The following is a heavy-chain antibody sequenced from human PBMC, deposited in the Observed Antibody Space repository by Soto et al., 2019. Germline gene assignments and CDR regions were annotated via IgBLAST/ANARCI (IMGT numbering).Heavy chain of an antibody. Sequence: SETLSLTCTVSGGSISSYYWSWIRQPPGKGLEWIGYIYYSGSTNYNPSLKSRVTISVDTSKNQFSLKLSSVTAADTAVYYCARGGYYDFWCCYRSYYYYHYMDFWAKGTTVTVSS. V-gene: IGHV4-59*08. D-gene: IGHD3-3*01. CDR1: GGSISSYY. CDR3: ARGGYYDFWCCYRSYYYYHYMDF. CDR2: IYYSGST. J-gene: IGHJ6*03.